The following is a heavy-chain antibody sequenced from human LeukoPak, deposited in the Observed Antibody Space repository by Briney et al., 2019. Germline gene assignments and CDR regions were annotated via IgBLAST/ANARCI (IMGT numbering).Heavy chain of an antibody. D-gene: IGHD3-10*01. V-gene: IGHV4-59*01. Sequence: PSETLSLTCTVSDDSITMYYWTWIRQPPGKGLEWIGYIYYSGSTNYNPSLKSRVTISVDTSKNQFSLKLSSVTAADTAVYYCARDSQRGVYDYWGQGTLVTVSS. CDR3: ARDSQRGVYDY. J-gene: IGHJ4*02. CDR1: DDSITMYY. CDR2: IYYSGST.